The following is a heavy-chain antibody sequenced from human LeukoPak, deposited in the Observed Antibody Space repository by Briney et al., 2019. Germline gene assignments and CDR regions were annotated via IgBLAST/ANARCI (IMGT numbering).Heavy chain of an antibody. CDR2: INHSGST. CDR3: ARGRRDGYNQHRFD. D-gene: IGHD5-24*01. J-gene: IGHJ4*02. CDR1: GGSFSGYY. Sequence: SETLSLTCAVYGGSFSGYYWSWIRQPPGKGLEWIGEINHSGSTNYNPSLKSRVTISVDTSKNQFSLKLSSVTAADTAVYYCARGRRDGYNQHRFDWGQGTLVTVSP. V-gene: IGHV4-34*01.